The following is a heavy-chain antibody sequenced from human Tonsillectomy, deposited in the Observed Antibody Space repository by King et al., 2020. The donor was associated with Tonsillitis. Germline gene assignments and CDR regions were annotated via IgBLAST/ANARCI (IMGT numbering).Heavy chain of an antibody. CDR1: GGSISSGIYY. CDR2: IYYSGST. Sequence: QLQLQESGPGLVKPSETLSLTCSVSGGSISSGIYYWGWIRQPPGKGLEWIGSIYYSGSTYYNPSLKSRVTKSVDTSKNQFSLKLSSVTAADTAVYYCARVAYGSGNNGGEDAFDVWGQGTMVTVSS. D-gene: IGHD3-10*01. J-gene: IGHJ3*01. CDR3: ARVAYGSGNNGGEDAFDV. V-gene: IGHV4-39*01.